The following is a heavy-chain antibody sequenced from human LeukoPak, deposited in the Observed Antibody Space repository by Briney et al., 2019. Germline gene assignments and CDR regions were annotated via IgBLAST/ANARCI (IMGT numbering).Heavy chain of an antibody. D-gene: IGHD2-21*02. V-gene: IGHV6-1*01. CDR3: ATEKY. CDR2: TYFRSKWYN. Sequence: SQTHSLTCAISGDSVSSNSATWNWIRQSPSRGLEWLGRTYFRSKWYNGYAVSMKGRITITPDTSKNQFSLQLHSVTPEDTAVYYCATEKYWGQGTLVTVSS. CDR1: GDSVSSNSAT. J-gene: IGHJ4*02.